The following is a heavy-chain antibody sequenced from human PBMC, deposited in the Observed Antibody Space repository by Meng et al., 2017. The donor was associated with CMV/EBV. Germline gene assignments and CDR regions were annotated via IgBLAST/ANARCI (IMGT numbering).Heavy chain of an antibody. V-gene: IGHV3-21*03. J-gene: IGHJ4*02. CDR1: FSSSS. CDR3: ARVWDYYDSSGYSQKLFDY. CDR2: VSDSSSYI. D-gene: IGHD3-22*01. Sequence: FSSSSMNWVRQAPGKGLEWVSSVSDSSSYIYYADSVKGRFTISRDNAKNSLYQQMNSLRAEDTAVYYCARVWDYYDSSGYSQKLFDYWGQGTLVTVSS.